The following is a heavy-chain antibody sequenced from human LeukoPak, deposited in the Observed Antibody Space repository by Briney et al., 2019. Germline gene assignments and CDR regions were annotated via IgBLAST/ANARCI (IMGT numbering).Heavy chain of an antibody. J-gene: IGHJ5*02. V-gene: IGHV3-7*03. D-gene: IGHD4-11*01. CDR3: ARGLQGYSSSWFDL. CDR1: GFSCSSSL. Sequence: GGSLRHSCAPSGFSCSSSLMSWVRHAPGKGVEWGAHLKQDGSDKYYVDSVKGRFTTSPDNATITLYLQLYSLRAADTDVYYCARGLQGYSSSWFDLWGRGPLVPVSS. CDR2: LKQDGSDK.